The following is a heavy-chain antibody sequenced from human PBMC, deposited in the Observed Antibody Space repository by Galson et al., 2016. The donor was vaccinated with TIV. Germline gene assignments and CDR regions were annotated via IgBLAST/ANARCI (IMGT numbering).Heavy chain of an antibody. CDR3: AHRGDGHNKIFDY. D-gene: IGHD5-24*01. J-gene: IGHJ4*02. Sequence: PALVKPPQTFTLTCSFSGFSLPTSGVGVGWIRQPPRKALEWLGFIYWDDRKLYSPSLKNRLTITRDTSKNQVVLTMTNMDPVDTATYYCAHRGDGHNKIFDYWGQGTLVTVSS. V-gene: IGHV2-5*02. CDR2: IYWDDRK. CDR1: GFSLPTSGVG.